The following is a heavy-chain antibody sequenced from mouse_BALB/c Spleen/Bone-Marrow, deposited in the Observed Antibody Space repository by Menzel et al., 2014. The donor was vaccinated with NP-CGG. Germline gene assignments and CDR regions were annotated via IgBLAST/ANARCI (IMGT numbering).Heavy chain of an antibody. CDR2: IYPGSGNT. J-gene: IGHJ4*01. D-gene: IGHD3-2*01. V-gene: IGHV1-77*01. CDR3: ARDRDYYAMDY. CDR1: GYTFTDYY. Sequence: QVQLQQSGAELARPGASVKLSCKASGYTFTDYYINWVKQRTGQGLEWIGEIYPGSGNTYYNEKFKGKATLTADKSSSTAYMQLSSLTSEDSAVYFCARDRDYYAMDYWGQGTSVTVSS.